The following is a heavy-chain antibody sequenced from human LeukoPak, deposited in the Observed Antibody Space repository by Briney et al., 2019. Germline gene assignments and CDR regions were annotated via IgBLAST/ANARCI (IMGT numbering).Heavy chain of an antibody. D-gene: IGHD6-19*01. V-gene: IGHV4-39*01. CDR1: GDSISSSKYY. J-gene: IGHJ4*02. Sequence: SETLSLTCTVSGDSISSSKYYWGRIRQSPGKGLEWVGSIYKSGSTFYNPSLKSRVIISVDTSRNQFSLKLNSVSAADTAVYYCARSLSMAGLTWGQGTLVAVSS. CDR2: IYKSGST. CDR3: ARSLSMAGLT.